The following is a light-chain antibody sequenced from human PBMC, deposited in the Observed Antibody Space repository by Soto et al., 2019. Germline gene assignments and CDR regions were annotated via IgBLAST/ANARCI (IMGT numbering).Light chain of an antibody. CDR3: CSYSRSSPYV. J-gene: IGLJ1*01. V-gene: IGLV2-14*03. CDR1: SSDVGAYNY. CDR2: DVS. Sequence: QSVLTQPASVSGSPGHSITISCTGTSSDVGAYNYVSWYQHHPGNVPRLMIFDVSNRPSGVSNRFSGSKSGNTASLTISGLQAEDEADYYCCSYSRSSPYVFGAGTKVTVL.